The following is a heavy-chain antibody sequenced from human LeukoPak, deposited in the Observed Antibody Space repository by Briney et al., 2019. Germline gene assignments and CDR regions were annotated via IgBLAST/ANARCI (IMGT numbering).Heavy chain of an antibody. J-gene: IGHJ4*02. CDR2: ISSDGSNK. V-gene: IGHV3-30-3*01. Sequence: GGSLRLSCAASEFIFSSYAMHWVRQAPDKGLEWVAVISSDGSNKYYADSVRGRFTISRDNSKNTLYVQMNSLRAEDTAVYYCAKDYYDSSGYLFDYWGQGTRVTVSS. CDR3: AKDYYDSSGYLFDY. CDR1: EFIFSSYA. D-gene: IGHD3-22*01.